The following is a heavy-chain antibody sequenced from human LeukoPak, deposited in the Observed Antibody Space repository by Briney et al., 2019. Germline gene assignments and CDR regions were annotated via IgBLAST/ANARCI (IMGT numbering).Heavy chain of an antibody. Sequence: GGSLRLSCAASGFTFSNAWMNWVRQAAGKGLEWVGHIKSKIDGGTADYAAPVKGRLTISRDDSKDTLYMQMSSLKIEDTAVYYCTTDPLLGMGGQGTLVTVSS. J-gene: IGHJ4*02. V-gene: IGHV3-15*01. CDR3: TTDPLLGM. CDR2: IKSKIDGGTA. CDR1: GFTFSNAW. D-gene: IGHD3-3*01.